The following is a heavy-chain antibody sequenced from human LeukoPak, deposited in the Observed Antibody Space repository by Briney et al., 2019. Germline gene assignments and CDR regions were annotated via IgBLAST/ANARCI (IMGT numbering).Heavy chain of an antibody. CDR1: GVTFNTHG. CDR2: ISNDGSNK. D-gene: IGHD1-26*01. Sequence: RGSLRLSCAASGVTFNTHGMPWVRQAPGKGLEWVAVISNDGSNKYYADSVKGRFTISRDISKSTLYLQMNSLRTEDTAVYYCAKDMWEFSGSYYVYDYWGQGTLVTVSS. V-gene: IGHV3-30*18. CDR3: AKDMWEFSGSYYVYDY. J-gene: IGHJ4*02.